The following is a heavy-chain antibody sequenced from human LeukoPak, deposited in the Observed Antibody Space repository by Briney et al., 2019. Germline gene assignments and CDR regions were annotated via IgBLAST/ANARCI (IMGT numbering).Heavy chain of an antibody. Sequence: ASVKVSCKASGYTFTSYGISWVRQAPGQGLEWMGWVSAYNGNTNYAQRFQGRVTITRNTSISTAYMELSSLRSEDTAVYYCARVAAGSVDYWGQGTLVTVSS. CDR3: ARVAAGSVDY. D-gene: IGHD6-13*01. J-gene: IGHJ4*02. V-gene: IGHV1-18*01. CDR2: VSAYNGNT. CDR1: GYTFTSYG.